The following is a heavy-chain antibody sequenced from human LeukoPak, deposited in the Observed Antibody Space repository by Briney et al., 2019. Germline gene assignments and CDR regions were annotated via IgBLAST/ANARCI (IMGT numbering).Heavy chain of an antibody. D-gene: IGHD4-17*01. Sequence: PGRSLRLSCAASGFTFSSYGMHWVRQAPGKGLEWVAVIWYDGSNKYYADSVKGRFTISRDNSKNTLYLQMNSLRAEDTAVYYCAKGSSTVTGPFDYWGQGTLVTVSS. J-gene: IGHJ4*02. CDR2: IWYDGSNK. CDR1: GFTFSSYG. CDR3: AKGSSTVTGPFDY. V-gene: IGHV3-33*06.